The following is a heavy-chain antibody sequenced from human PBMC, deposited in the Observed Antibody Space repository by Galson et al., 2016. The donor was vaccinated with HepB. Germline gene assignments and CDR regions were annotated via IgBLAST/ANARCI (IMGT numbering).Heavy chain of an antibody. CDR2: ISYDGSNK. V-gene: IGHV3-30-3*01. J-gene: IGHJ6*02. CDR1: GFTFSIYA. D-gene: IGHD6-13*01. Sequence: SLRLSCAASGFTFSIYAMHWVRQAPGKGLEWVAVISYDGSNKYYADSVKGRFTISRDNSKNTLYLQMNSLRAEDTAVYYCASIAAAGYHYGMDVWGQGTTVTVSS. CDR3: ASIAAAGYHYGMDV.